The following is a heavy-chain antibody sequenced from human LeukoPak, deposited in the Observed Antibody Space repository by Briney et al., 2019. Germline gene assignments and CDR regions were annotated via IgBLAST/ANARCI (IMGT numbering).Heavy chain of an antibody. CDR2: TRTKAKDYTT. D-gene: IGHD4-17*01. V-gene: IGHV3-72*01. Sequence: GGSLRLSCATSGFTFSDHYMDWVRQAPGKGLEWVARTRTKAKDYTTEYAASVKGRFTVSRDESTHSLYLQMNSLKTEDTAVYYCARGPTVTFNYHYGMDVWGQGTTVTVSS. CDR1: GFTFSDHY. CDR3: ARGPTVTFNYHYGMDV. J-gene: IGHJ6*02.